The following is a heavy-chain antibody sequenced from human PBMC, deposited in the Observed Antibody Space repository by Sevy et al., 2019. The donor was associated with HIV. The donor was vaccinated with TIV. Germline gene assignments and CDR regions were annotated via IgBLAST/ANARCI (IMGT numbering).Heavy chain of an antibody. CDR3: ARDITMNGYYNYYGMDV. CDR1: GFTFSSYA. CDR2: ISYDGSNK. V-gene: IGHV3-30-3*01. Sequence: GESLKISCAASGFTFSSYAMHWVRQAPGKGLEWVAVISYDGSNKYYADSVKGRFTISRDNSKNTLYLQMNSLRAEDTAVYYCARDITMNGYYNYYGMDVWGQGTTVTVSS. D-gene: IGHD3-22*01. J-gene: IGHJ6*02.